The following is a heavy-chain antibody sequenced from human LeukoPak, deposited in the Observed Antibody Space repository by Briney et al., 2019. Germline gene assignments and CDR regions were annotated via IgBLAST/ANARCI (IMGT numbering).Heavy chain of an antibody. V-gene: IGHV3-30*02. CDR3: AKDWTKAPLYYYYYYMDV. Sequence: GGSLRLSCAASRFTFSSYGMHWVRRAPGKGLEWVAFIRYDGSNKYYADSVKGRFIISRDNSKNTLYLQMNSLRAEDTAVYYCAKDWTKAPLYYYYYYMDVWGKGTTVTISS. CDR1: RFTFSSYG. D-gene: IGHD3/OR15-3a*01. J-gene: IGHJ6*03. CDR2: IRYDGSNK.